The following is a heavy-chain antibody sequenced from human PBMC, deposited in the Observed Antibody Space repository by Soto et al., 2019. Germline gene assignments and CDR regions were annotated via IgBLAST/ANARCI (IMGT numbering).Heavy chain of an antibody. J-gene: IGHJ5*02. CDR3: ARGSVYCRSTSCYEETYNWFDP. CDR1: GYTFTSYG. Sequence: GASVKVSCKASGYTFTSYGISWVRQAPGQGLEWMGWISAYNGNTNYAQKLQGRVTMTTDTSTSTAYMELRSLRSDDTAVYYCARGSVYCRSTSCYEETYNWFDPWDQGTLVTVSS. V-gene: IGHV1-18*01. CDR2: ISAYNGNT. D-gene: IGHD2-2*01.